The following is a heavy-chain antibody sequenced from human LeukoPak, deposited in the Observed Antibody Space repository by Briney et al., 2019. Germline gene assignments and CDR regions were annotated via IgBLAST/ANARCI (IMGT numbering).Heavy chain of an antibody. V-gene: IGHV1-46*01. CDR3: ARDLGLELRLDYFDY. J-gene: IGHJ4*02. D-gene: IGHD1-7*01. CDR2: INPSGGST. CDR1: GYTFTSYY. Sequence: RASVKVSCKASGYTFTSYYMHWVRQAPGQGLEWMGIINPSGGSTSYAQKFQGRVTMTRDTSTSTVYMELSSLRSEDTAVYYCARDLGLELRLDYFDYWGQGTLVTVSS.